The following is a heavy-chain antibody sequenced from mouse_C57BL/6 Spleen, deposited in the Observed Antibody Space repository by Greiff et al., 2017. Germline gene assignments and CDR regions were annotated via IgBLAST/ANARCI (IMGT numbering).Heavy chain of an antibody. D-gene: IGHD1-1*01. CDR2: ISSGSSTI. CDR3: ARKTTVVPFDY. V-gene: IGHV5-17*01. CDR1: GFTFSDYG. Sequence: DVKLVESGGGLVKPGGSLKLSCAASGFTFSDYGMHWVRQAPEKGLEWVAYISSGSSTICYADTVKGRFTSSRDNAKNTLFLQMTSLRSEATAMYYCARKTTVVPFDYWGQGTTLTVSS. J-gene: IGHJ2*01.